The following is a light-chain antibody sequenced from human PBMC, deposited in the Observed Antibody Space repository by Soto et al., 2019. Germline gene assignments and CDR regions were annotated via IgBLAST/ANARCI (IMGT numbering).Light chain of an antibody. CDR3: QHTFNSPPWT. Sequence: DIHMTQSPSSLSASVGDTVTITCRASQNIDMYLNWYQQKPGKAPRVLISGASNLQSGVPSHFSGSGSGTDFTLTISSLQSEDFASYFCQHTFNSPPWTFGQGTKVEVK. CDR2: GAS. CDR1: QNIDMY. J-gene: IGKJ1*01. V-gene: IGKV1-39*01.